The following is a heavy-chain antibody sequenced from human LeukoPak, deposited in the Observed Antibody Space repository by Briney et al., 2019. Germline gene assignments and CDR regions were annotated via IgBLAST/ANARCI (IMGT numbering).Heavy chain of an antibody. Sequence: GGSLRLSCAASGFTLSSYAMSWVRQAPGKGLEWVSAISVSGNTYHADSVKGRFTISRDNSKNTLYLQMNSLRAEDTAVYYCAKPKRYSSSSEFDYWGQGTLVTVSS. J-gene: IGHJ4*02. D-gene: IGHD6-6*01. CDR3: AKPKRYSSSSEFDY. CDR2: ISVSGNT. V-gene: IGHV3-23*01. CDR1: GFTLSSYA.